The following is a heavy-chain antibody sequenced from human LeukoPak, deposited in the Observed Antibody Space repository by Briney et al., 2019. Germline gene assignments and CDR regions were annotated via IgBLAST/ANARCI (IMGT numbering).Heavy chain of an antibody. D-gene: IGHD4-11*01. J-gene: IGHJ4*02. CDR1: GFTFSSYA. CDR3: ARRLQRYYFDY. CDR2: LTGSGGTT. Sequence: GGPLRLSGAASGFTFSSYAISWVGQAPGKGLEWVSSLTGSGGTTYYTDSVRGRFTISRDNSRNTLYLQMNSLRAEDTAVYYCARRLQRYYFDYWGQGTLVTVSS. V-gene: IGHV3-23*01.